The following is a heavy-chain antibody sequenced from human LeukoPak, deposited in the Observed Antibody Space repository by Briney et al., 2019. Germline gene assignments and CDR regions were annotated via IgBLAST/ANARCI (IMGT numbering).Heavy chain of an antibody. V-gene: IGHV1-8*01. Sequence: ASVKVSCKASGYTFTSYDINWVRQATGQGLEWMGWMNPNSGNTGYAQKFQGRVTMTRNTSISTAYMELSSLRSEDTAVYYCARVRGYSYYYYYGMDVWGQGTTVTVSS. CDR1: GYTFTSYD. D-gene: IGHD5-18*01. J-gene: IGHJ6*02. CDR2: MNPNSGNT. CDR3: ARVRGYSYYYYYGMDV.